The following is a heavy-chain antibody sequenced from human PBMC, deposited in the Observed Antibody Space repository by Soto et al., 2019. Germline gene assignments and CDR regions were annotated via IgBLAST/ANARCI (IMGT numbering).Heavy chain of an antibody. Sequence: SDTLSLTCTVSGGSMRRSGYYWGWFRQPPGKGLEYIASIYYSGSTYYSPSLKSRLTLSVDTSSNQFSLKMTSVTAADTAMYYCARGYYDFWSGYSLGPDYWGQGTLVTVSS. CDR1: GGSMRRSGYY. J-gene: IGHJ4*02. CDR3: ARGYYDFWSGYSLGPDY. V-gene: IGHV4-39*02. CDR2: IYYSGST. D-gene: IGHD3-3*01.